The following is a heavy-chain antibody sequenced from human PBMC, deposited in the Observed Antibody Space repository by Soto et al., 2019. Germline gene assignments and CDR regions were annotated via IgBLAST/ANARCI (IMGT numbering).Heavy chain of an antibody. CDR2: IYPGDSDT. CDR3: ARNRLRRYYYGMDV. V-gene: IGHV5-51*01. J-gene: IGHJ6*02. CDR1: GYSFANYW. D-gene: IGHD3-9*01. Sequence: GESLKISCQGSGYSFANYWIAWVRQMPGKGLEWVGVIYPGDSDTRYSSSFRGQVTISADKSISHVYLQWSSLKASDTAMYYCARNRLRRYYYGMDVWGQGTTVTVSS.